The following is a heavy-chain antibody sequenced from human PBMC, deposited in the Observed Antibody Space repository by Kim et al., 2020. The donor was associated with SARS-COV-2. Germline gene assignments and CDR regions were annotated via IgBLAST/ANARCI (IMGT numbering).Heavy chain of an antibody. D-gene: IGHD4-17*01. CDR1: GYSFTSYW. J-gene: IGHJ4*02. CDR2: IDPSDSYT. CDR3: ARHRGSYGDYDPLYY. V-gene: IGHV5-10-1*01. Sequence: GESLKISCKGSGYSFTSYWISWVRQMPGKGLEWMGRIDPSDSYTNYSPSFQGHVTISADKSISTAYLQWSSLKASDTAMYYCARHRGSYGDYDPLYYWGQGTLVTVSS.